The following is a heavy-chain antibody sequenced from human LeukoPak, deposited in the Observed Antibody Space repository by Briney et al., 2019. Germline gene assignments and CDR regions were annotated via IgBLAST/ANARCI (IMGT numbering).Heavy chain of an antibody. J-gene: IGHJ4*02. Sequence: ASVKVSCKASGYTFTSYGISWVRQTPGQGLEWMGWISAYNGNTNYSQKLQGRVTMTTDTSTSTAYMELRSLRSDDTAVYYCARDKGSGWYSDYWGQGTLVTVSS. CDR1: GYTFTSYG. CDR2: ISAYNGNT. CDR3: ARDKGSGWYSDY. D-gene: IGHD6-19*01. V-gene: IGHV1-18*01.